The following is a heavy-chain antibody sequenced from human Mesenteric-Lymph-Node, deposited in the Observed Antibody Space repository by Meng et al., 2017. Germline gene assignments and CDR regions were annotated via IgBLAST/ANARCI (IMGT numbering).Heavy chain of an antibody. CDR1: GYTFTGYY. CDR2: INPSGGST. J-gene: IGHJ3*02. CDR3: ARDYVGYDILTGNDAFDI. Sequence: ASVKVSCKASGYTFTGYYMHWVRQAPGQGLEWMGIINPSGGSTSYAQKFQGRVTMTRDTSTSTVYMELSSLRSEDTAVYYCARDYVGYDILTGNDAFDIWGQGTMVTVSS. V-gene: IGHV1-46*01. D-gene: IGHD3-9*01.